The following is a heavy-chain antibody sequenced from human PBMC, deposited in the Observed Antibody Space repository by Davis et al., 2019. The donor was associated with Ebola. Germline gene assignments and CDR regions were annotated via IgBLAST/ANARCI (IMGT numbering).Heavy chain of an antibody. V-gene: IGHV4-59*01. J-gene: IGHJ4*02. CDR3: ARDGGGFDY. Sequence: SETLSLTCAVSGGSISPYSWSWIRQPPGKGLEWIGYIYSSGTTSYNPSLKSRVTISVDTSKNQFSLKLNSVTAADTAVYYCARDGGGFDYWGRGTLVTVSS. D-gene: IGHD3-16*01. CDR2: IYSSGTT. CDR1: GGSISPYS.